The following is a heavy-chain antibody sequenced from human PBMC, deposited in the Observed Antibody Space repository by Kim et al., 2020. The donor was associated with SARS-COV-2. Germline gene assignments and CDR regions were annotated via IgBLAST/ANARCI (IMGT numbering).Heavy chain of an antibody. D-gene: IGHD6-6*01. Sequence: GGSLRLSCAASGFTFSSYGMHWVRQAPGKGLEWVAVIWYDGSNKYYADSVKGRFTISRDNSKNTLYLQMNSLRAEDTAVYYCARDLVYSSSPKLYYYYYYGMDVWGQGTTVTVSS. CDR3: ARDLVYSSSPKLYYYYYYGMDV. CDR1: GFTFSSYG. J-gene: IGHJ6*02. CDR2: IWYDGSNK. V-gene: IGHV3-33*01.